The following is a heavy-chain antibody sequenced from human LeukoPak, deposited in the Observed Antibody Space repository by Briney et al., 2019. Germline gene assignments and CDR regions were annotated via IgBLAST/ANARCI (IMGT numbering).Heavy chain of an antibody. V-gene: IGHV3-66*01. CDR2: LYSGGST. D-gene: IGHD2-15*01. J-gene: IGHJ4*02. CDR1: GFMVTRNY. Sequence: GGSLRLSCAASGFMVTRNYLNWVRQSPGKGLEWVSLLYSGGSTYYADSVKGRFIISRDESRNTVYLQMNSLRVEDTAIYYCARATRTPGYCSGGSCLFYFDSWGQGAQVTVSS. CDR3: ARATRTPGYCSGGSCLFYFDS.